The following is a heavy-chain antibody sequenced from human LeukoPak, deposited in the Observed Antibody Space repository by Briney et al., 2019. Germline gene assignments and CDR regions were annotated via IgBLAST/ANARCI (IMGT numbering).Heavy chain of an antibody. V-gene: IGHV4-59*01. CDR2: IYYTGST. Sequence: SETLSLTCTVSGGXISSYYWNWIRQPPGKGLEWIGYIYYTGSTNYNPSLRSRVTMSLDTSKNQFSLKLNSVTAADTAVYYCASVGGRAWGQGTLVTVSS. CDR1: GGXISSYY. CDR3: ASVGGRA. J-gene: IGHJ5*02. D-gene: IGHD1-26*01.